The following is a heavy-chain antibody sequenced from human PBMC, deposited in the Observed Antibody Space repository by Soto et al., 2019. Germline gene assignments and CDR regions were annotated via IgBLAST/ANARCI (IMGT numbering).Heavy chain of an antibody. CDR1: GGTFSSYA. Sequence: VASVKVSCKASGGTFSSYAISWVRQAPGQGLEWMGGIIPIFGTANYAQKFQGRVTITADESTSTAYMELSSLRSEDTAVYYCARAGSARDYYFDYWGQGTLVTVSS. D-gene: IGHD3-10*01. CDR2: IIPIFGTA. J-gene: IGHJ4*02. V-gene: IGHV1-69*13. CDR3: ARAGSARDYYFDY.